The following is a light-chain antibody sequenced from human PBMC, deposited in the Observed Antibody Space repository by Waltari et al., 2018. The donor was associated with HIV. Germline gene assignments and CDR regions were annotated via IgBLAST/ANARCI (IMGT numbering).Light chain of an antibody. CDR3: CSYAGSSTLV. Sequence: QSALTPPASVSGPLAQSLTITCTLTSIAVESYNIVSWYQPHPGKAPKLMIYEVSKRPAGVSNRFSGSKSGNTASLTISGLQAEDEAYYYCCSYAGSSTLVFGGGTKLTVL. CDR2: EVS. CDR1: SIAVESYNI. V-gene: IGLV2-23*02. J-gene: IGLJ2*01.